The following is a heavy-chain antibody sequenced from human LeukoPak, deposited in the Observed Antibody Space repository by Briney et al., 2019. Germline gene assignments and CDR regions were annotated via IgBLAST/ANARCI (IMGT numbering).Heavy chain of an antibody. V-gene: IGHV3-49*04. CDR3: TRDPGYCSSTSCYVGYYYMDV. J-gene: IGHJ6*03. CDR2: IRSKAYGGTT. CDR1: GFTLGDYA. D-gene: IGHD2-2*01. Sequence: GSLRLSCTASGFTLGDYAMSWVRQAPGKGLEWVGFIRSKAYGGTTEYAASVKGRFTISRDDSKSIAYLQMNSLKTEDTAVYYCTRDPGYCSSTSCYVGYYYMDVWGKGTTVTISS.